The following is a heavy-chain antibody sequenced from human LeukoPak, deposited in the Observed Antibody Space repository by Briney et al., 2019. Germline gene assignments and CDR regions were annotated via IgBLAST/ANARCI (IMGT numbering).Heavy chain of an antibody. J-gene: IGHJ4*02. CDR1: GFIFNDFW. Sequence: PGGSLRLSCAASGFIFNDFWMDWRRHGAGKGTVWVSRISSDGSTTYYADSVKGRFTISRDNAKNPLYLQMSSLRVDDTAVYYCGTAQYWGQGTLITVSS. V-gene: IGHV3-74*01. CDR3: GTAQY. CDR2: ISSDGSTT.